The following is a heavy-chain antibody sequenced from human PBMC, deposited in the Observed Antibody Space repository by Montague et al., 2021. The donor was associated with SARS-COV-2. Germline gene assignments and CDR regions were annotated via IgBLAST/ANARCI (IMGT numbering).Heavy chain of an antibody. V-gene: IGHV3-23*01. CDR3: AKDRQLVGDDACDI. Sequence: SLRLSCAASGFTFSNYAMSWVRQAPGKGLEWVSTISISDGNTYYADSVKGRFTISRDKSKNTLYLQMNSLRAEDTAVYYCAKDRQLVGDDACDIWGQGTMVTVSS. D-gene: IGHD6-13*01. J-gene: IGHJ3*02. CDR2: ISISDGNT. CDR1: GFTFSNYA.